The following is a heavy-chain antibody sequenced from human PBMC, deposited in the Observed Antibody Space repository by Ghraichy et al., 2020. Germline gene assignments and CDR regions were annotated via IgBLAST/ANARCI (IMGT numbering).Heavy chain of an antibody. CDR3: ARAPGGYEYYFDY. CDR2: IYSGGST. Sequence: GESLNISCAASGFTVSSNYMSWVRQAPGKGLEWVSVIYSGGSTYYADSVKGRFTISRDNSKNTLYLQMNSLRAEDTAVYYCARAPGGYEYYFDYWGQGTLVTVSS. D-gene: IGHD5-12*01. J-gene: IGHJ4*02. CDR1: GFTVSSNY. V-gene: IGHV3-66*01.